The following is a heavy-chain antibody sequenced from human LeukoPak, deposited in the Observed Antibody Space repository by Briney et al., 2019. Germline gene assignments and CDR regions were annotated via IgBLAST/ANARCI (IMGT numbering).Heavy chain of an antibody. D-gene: IGHD6-13*01. Sequence: PGGSLRLSCAASRFTFCTYWMHWVRHAPGKGLVWVSRINTDGRSTSYADSVKGRSTISRDNAKNTLYLQMNSLRAEDTAVYYCARAGAAPLTDYWGQGTLVTVSS. J-gene: IGHJ4*02. V-gene: IGHV3-74*01. CDR2: INTDGRST. CDR1: RFTFCTYW. CDR3: ARAGAAPLTDY.